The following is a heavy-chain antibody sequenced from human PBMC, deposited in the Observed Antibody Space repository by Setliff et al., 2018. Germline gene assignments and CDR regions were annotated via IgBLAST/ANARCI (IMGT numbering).Heavy chain of an antibody. J-gene: IGHJ6*03. D-gene: IGHD3-10*01. V-gene: IGHV7-4-1*02. CDR2: INTNTGNP. Sequence: ASVKVSCKGSGYTFSTYAIIWMRQAPGQGLEWMGWINTNTGNPSYAQGFTGRFVFSLDTSVSTAYLQISSLKAEDSAVYYCARASLFGTVKWRGDYYMDVWGKGTTVTVSS. CDR3: ARASLFGTVKWRGDYYMDV. CDR1: GYTFSTYA.